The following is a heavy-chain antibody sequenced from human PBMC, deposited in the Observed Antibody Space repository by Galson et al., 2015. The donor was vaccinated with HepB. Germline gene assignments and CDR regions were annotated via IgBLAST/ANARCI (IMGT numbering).Heavy chain of an antibody. J-gene: IGHJ5*02. CDR1: GGSISDDRW. CDR2: IHHSGRT. CDR3: ARDAIGRYSLDP. Sequence: ETLSLTCTVSGGSISDDRWWSWVRQPPGKGLEWIAEIHHSGRTNFNPSLKSRVTMSVDTSKNQFSLNLSSVTAADTAVYYCARDAIGRYSLDPWGQGTLVTVSP. V-gene: IGHV4-4*02. D-gene: IGHD2-21*01.